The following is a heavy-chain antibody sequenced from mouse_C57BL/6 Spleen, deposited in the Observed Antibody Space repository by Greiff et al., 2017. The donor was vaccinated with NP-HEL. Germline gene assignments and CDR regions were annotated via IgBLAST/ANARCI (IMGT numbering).Heavy chain of an antibody. J-gene: IGHJ1*03. CDR1: GYTFTDYY. Sequence: QVQLKESGPELVKPGASVKISCKASGYTFTDYYINWVKQRPGQGLEWIGWIYPGSGNTKYNEKFKGKATLTVDTSSSTAYMQLSSLTSEDSAVYFCARAPHYYGIGGYFDVWGTGTTVTVSS. CDR3: ARAPHYYGIGGYFDV. CDR2: IYPGSGNT. D-gene: IGHD1-1*01. V-gene: IGHV1-84*01.